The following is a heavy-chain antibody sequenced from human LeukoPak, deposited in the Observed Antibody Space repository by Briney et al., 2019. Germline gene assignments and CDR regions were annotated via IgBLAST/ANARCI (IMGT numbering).Heavy chain of an antibody. Sequence: GGSLRLSCAASGFTFNSYEMNWVRQAPGKGLEWVSYINSGGSAIYYADSVKGRFTISRDNAKNSLYLQMNSLRAEDTAVYYCARGGGGYDFWSGYHPGWFDPWGQGTLVTVSS. CDR2: INSGGSAI. V-gene: IGHV3-48*03. CDR3: ARGGGGYDFWSGYHPGWFDP. J-gene: IGHJ5*02. D-gene: IGHD3-3*01. CDR1: GFTFNSYE.